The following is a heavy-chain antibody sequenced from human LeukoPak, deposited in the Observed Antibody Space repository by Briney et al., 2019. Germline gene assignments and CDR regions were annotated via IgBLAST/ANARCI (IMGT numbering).Heavy chain of an antibody. CDR2: ISGSGGST. CDR1: GFTFSSYA. Sequence: PGGSLRLSCAASGFTFSSYAMSWVRQAPGKGLEWVSAISGSGGSTYYADSMKGRFTISRDNSKNTLYLQMHSLRAEDTAVYYCAKCPYYYDSSGYYPYWGQGTLVTVSS. D-gene: IGHD3-22*01. CDR3: AKCPYYYDSSGYYPY. V-gene: IGHV3-23*01. J-gene: IGHJ4*02.